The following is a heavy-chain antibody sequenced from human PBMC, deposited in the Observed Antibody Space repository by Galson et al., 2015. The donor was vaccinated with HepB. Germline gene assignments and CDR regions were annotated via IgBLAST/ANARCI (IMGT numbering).Heavy chain of an antibody. CDR1: GFTFGDYA. CDR2: IRSKAYGGTT. Sequence: SLRLSCAASGFTFGDYAMSWVRQAPGKGLEWVGFIRSKAYGGTTEYAASVKGRFTISRDDSKSIAYLQMNSLKTEDTAVYYCTRLRNRRSGYYIGYWGQGTLVTVSS. D-gene: IGHD3-9*01. J-gene: IGHJ4*02. CDR3: TRLRNRRSGYYIGY. V-gene: IGHV3-49*04.